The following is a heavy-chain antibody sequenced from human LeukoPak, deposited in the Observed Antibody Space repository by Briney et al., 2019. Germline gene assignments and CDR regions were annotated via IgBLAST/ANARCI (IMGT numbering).Heavy chain of an antibody. CDR3: AKGTIFITMIVVVPQYFQH. CDR2: ITTGDGNT. V-gene: IGHV3-23*01. Sequence: GGSLRLSCTASGFTFSSYTMTWVRQAPGKGLQWVSTITTGDGNTYYADSVKGRFTVSRDDSKNTLYLQMNSLRAEDTAVYYCAKGTIFITMIVVVPQYFQHWGQGTLVTVSS. J-gene: IGHJ1*01. D-gene: IGHD3-22*01. CDR1: GFTFSSYT.